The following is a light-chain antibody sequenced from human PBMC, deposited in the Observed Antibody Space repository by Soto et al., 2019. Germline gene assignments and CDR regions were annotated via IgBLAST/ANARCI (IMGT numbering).Light chain of an antibody. V-gene: IGLV2-14*01. CDR1: SSDVGGYKY. J-gene: IGLJ2*01. Sequence: QSALTQPASVSGSHGQSITISCTGTSSDVGGYKYVSWYQQHPGKVPKLMIYEVSNRPSGVSNRCSGSKSGNPASLSISGLQAEDEGEYYCSSYTRSTTLNVLFGGGTKLTVL. CDR3: SSYTRSTTLNVL. CDR2: EVS.